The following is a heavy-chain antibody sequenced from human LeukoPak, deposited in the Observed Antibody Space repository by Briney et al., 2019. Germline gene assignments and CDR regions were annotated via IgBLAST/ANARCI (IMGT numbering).Heavy chain of an antibody. V-gene: IGHV3-23*01. D-gene: IGHD4-17*01. CDR2: ISGSGGST. CDR3: AKSLRVPGSRDY. J-gene: IGHJ4*02. CDR1: GFTFSSYA. Sequence: GGSLRLSCAASGFTFSSYAMSWVRQAPGKGLEWVSAISGSGGSTYYADSVKGRFTISRDNSKNTLYLQMNGLRAEDTAVYYCAKSLRVPGSRDYWGQGTLVTVSS.